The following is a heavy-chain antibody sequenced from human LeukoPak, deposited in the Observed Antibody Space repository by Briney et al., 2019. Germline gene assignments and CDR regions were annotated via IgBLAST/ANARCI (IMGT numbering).Heavy chain of an antibody. CDR3: ARTVPAAMSSNWFDP. V-gene: IGHV3-23*01. CDR1: RFTFNSYA. Sequence: PGGSLRLSCAASRFTFNSYAMSWVRQAPGKGLEWVSVIGGSNGITFYVGSVKGRFTISRDNSKDTLYLQMNSLRAEDTAVYYCARTVPAAMSSNWFDPWGQGTLVTVSS. J-gene: IGHJ5*02. D-gene: IGHD2-2*01. CDR2: IGGSNGIT.